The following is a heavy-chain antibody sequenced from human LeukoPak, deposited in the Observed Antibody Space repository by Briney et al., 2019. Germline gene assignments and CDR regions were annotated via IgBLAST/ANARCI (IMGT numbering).Heavy chain of an antibody. Sequence: SETLSLTCTVSGVSISSSIYWAWIRQPPGKGLEWIGNIYYSGTTYYNPSLESRVTIDTSKNQFSLRLSSVTAADTAIYYCAKGAGGFSYYNWFDPWGQGTLVTVSS. CDR3: AKGAGGFSYYNWFDP. CDR2: IYYSGTT. CDR1: GVSISSSIY. J-gene: IGHJ5*02. V-gene: IGHV4-39*07. D-gene: IGHD5-18*01.